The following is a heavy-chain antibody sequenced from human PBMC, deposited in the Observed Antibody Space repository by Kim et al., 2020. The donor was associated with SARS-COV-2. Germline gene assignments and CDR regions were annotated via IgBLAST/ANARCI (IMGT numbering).Heavy chain of an antibody. CDR3: AGDATDWERDWFDP. CDR1: GFTFSSYS. V-gene: IGHV3-48*02. CDR2: ISSSSSTI. Sequence: GGSLRLSCAASGFTFSSYSMNWVRQAPGKGLEWVSYISSSSSTIYYADSVNGRFTISRDNAKNSLYLQMNSLRDEDTAVYYCAGDATDWERDWFDPWGQGTLVTVSS. D-gene: IGHD4-17*01. J-gene: IGHJ5*02.